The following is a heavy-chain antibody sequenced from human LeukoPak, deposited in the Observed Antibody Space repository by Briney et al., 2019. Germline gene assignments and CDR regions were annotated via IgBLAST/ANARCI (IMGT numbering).Heavy chain of an antibody. CDR1: GFIFSNYA. CDR3: AKVHNRIVGVKSYFDY. V-gene: IGHV3-23*01. J-gene: IGHJ4*02. Sequence: TGGSLRLSCAASGFIFSNYAMSWVRQAPGKGLEWVSSISGSGDSAYFAASVKGRFTISRDNSKNTLYLQMNSLRAEDTAVYYCAKVHNRIVGVKSYFDYWGQGTLVTVSS. CDR2: ISGSGDSA. D-gene: IGHD1-26*01.